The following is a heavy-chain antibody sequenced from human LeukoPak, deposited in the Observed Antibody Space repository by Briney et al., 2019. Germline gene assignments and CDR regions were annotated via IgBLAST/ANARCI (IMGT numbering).Heavy chain of an antibody. Sequence: RGSLRLSCAASGFTFSSYAMHWVRQAPGKGLEWVAVISYDGSNKYYADSVEGRFTISRDNSKNTVYLQMNSLRAEDTAVYYCASSIAAAGTCYWGQGTLVTVSS. J-gene: IGHJ4*02. CDR2: ISYDGSNK. CDR3: ASSIAAAGTCY. V-gene: IGHV3-30-3*01. CDR1: GFTFSSYA. D-gene: IGHD6-13*01.